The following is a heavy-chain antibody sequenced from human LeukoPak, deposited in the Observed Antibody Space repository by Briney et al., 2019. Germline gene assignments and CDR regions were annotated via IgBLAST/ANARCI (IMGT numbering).Heavy chain of an antibody. J-gene: IGHJ4*02. V-gene: IGHV3-30-3*01. Sequence: GGSLRLSCAASGFTFSSYAMHWVRQAPGKGLEWVAVISYDGSNKYYADSVKGRFTISRDNSKNTLYLQMNSLRAEDTAVYYCARDYFDYWGQGTLVTVSS. CDR3: ARDYFDY. CDR2: ISYDGSNK. CDR1: GFTFSSYA.